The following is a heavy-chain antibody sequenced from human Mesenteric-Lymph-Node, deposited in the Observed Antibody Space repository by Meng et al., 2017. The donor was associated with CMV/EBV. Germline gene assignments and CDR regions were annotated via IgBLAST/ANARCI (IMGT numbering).Heavy chain of an antibody. CDR1: GYTFTNYY. V-gene: IGHV1-46*01. Sequence: SVTVSCKTSGYTFTNYYMDWVRQAPGQGLEWMGIINPGGDTASYAQKFQGGVTMTRNTPTSTVYLELSSLRSEDTAVYYCARGLRPGVSSLPLNYFDYWGQGTLVTVSS. D-gene: IGHD3-3*01. J-gene: IGHJ4*02. CDR2: INPGGDTA. CDR3: ARGLRPGVSSLPLNYFDY.